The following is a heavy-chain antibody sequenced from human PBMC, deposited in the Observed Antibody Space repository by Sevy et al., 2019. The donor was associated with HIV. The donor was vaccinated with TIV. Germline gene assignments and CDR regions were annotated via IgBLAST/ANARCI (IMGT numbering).Heavy chain of an antibody. D-gene: IGHD4-17*01. Sequence: GGSLRLSCSASGFTFTNAWMGWVRQAPGKGLEWVARIRSNTDGGTTDYAAPLKGRFTISRDDSKNTLYLQMNILKSADTAVYYCITDREYDDYKAGFDSWGQGTLVTVSS. CDR1: GFTFTNAW. J-gene: IGHJ4*02. CDR3: ITDREYDDYKAGFDS. CDR2: IRSNTDGGTT. V-gene: IGHV3-15*01.